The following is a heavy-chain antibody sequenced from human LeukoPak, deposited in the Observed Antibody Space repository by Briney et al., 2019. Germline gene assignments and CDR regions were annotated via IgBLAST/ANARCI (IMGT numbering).Heavy chain of an antibody. D-gene: IGHD1-26*01. CDR1: GFTFSRYA. V-gene: IGHV3-23*01. J-gene: IGHJ2*01. CDR2: IGGSGGAI. Sequence: GGSLRLSCGASGFTFSRYAMSWFSQPPGKGRQWVSEIGGSGGAIYYADSVKGRFTISRDNSKNTLYLQMNSLRAEDTAVYYCAKDRASSWWYFDLWGRGTLVTVSS. CDR3: AKDRASSWWYFDL.